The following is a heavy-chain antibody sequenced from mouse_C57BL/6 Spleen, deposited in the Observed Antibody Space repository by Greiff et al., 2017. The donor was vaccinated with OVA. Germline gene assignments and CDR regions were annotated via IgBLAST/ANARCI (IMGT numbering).Heavy chain of an antibody. CDR2: INPGSGGT. D-gene: IGHD3-3*01. J-gene: IGHJ3*01. V-gene: IGHV1-54*01. Sequence: QVQLQQSGAELVRPGTSVKVSCKASGYAFTNYLIEWVKQRPGQGLEWIGVINPGSGGTNYNEKFKGKATLTADKSSSTAYMELRSLTSEDSAVYYCTKGAWFAYWGQGTLVTVSA. CDR1: GYAFTNYL. CDR3: TKGAWFAY.